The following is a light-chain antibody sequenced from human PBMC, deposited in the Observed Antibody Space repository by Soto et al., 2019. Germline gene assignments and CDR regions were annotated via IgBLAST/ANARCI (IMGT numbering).Light chain of an antibody. Sequence: QSVLTQPASVSGSPGQSITISCTGTSSDVGTYNYVSWYQQHPGKAPKLMIYEVSNWPSGVSNRFSGSKSGNTASLTISGLQAEDEADYYCSSYTSSSTRVVFGGGTKLTVL. CDR3: SSYTSSSTRVV. CDR2: EVS. CDR1: SSDVGTYNY. V-gene: IGLV2-14*01. J-gene: IGLJ2*01.